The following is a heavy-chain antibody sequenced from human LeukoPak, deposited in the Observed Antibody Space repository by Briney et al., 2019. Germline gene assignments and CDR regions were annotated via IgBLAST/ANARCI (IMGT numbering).Heavy chain of an antibody. D-gene: IGHD3-9*01. J-gene: IGHJ4*02. V-gene: IGHV3-23*01. CDR3: VKQYFDLLPYFDA. CDR1: GFPFGSYA. CDR2: IAVSGGTI. Sequence: GGSLRLSCAASGFPFGSYAMSWVRQAPGKGLEWVSTIAVSGGTIYYADSVKGRFTISRDNSKNTLYLQMSSLRAEDTAVYYCVKQYFDLLPYFDAWGQGTLVTVSS.